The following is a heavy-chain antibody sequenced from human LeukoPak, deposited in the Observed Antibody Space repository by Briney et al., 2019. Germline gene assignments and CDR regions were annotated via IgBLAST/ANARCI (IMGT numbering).Heavy chain of an antibody. CDR1: GYTFTSYG. Sequence: GASVKVSCKASGYTFTSYGISWVRQAPGQGLEWMGWMNPNSGNTGYAQKFQGRVTMTRNTSISTAYMELSSLGSEDTAVYYCARSIVVVVAATVYSAFDIWGQGTMVTVSS. J-gene: IGHJ3*02. V-gene: IGHV1-8*02. CDR3: ARSIVVVVAATVYSAFDI. CDR2: MNPNSGNT. D-gene: IGHD2-15*01.